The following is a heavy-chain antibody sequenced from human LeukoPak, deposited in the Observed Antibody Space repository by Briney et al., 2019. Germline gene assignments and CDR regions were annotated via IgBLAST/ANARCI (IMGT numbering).Heavy chain of an antibody. Sequence: PGGSLRLSCAASGFTFSSYVMSWVRQVPGKGLEWVSYISRSSSTIYYSDSVKGRFTISRDNAKNSLYLQMNSLRAEDTAVYYCAREAYYSGSGSPPYYFDYWGQGTLVTVSS. CDR2: ISRSSSTI. D-gene: IGHD3-10*01. CDR3: AREAYYSGSGSPPYYFDY. CDR1: GFTFSSYV. V-gene: IGHV3-48*01. J-gene: IGHJ4*02.